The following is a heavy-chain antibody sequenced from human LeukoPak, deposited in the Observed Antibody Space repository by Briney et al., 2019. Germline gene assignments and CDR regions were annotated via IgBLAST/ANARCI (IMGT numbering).Heavy chain of an antibody. CDR2: IKQDGSAK. Sequence: GGSLRLSCAASGFTFSSYWMTWVRQAPGKGLEWVANIKQDGSAKYYVDSVKGRFTISRDNAKNSLYLQMNSLRAEDTAVYYCARSIAANTNWFDPWGQGTLVTVSS. D-gene: IGHD2-15*01. V-gene: IGHV3-7*05. CDR1: GFTFSSYW. J-gene: IGHJ5*02. CDR3: ARSIAANTNWFDP.